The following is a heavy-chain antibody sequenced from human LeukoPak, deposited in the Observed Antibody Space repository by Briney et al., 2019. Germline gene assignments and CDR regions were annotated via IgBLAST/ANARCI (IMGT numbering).Heavy chain of an antibody. CDR2: IFRTGST. CDR1: GGSISSRGYY. CDR3: ASTGGDYSFDY. Sequence: SETLSLTCTVSGGSISSRGYYWSWIRQPPGKGLEWIGHIFRTGSTVYNPSLKSRLTMSVDKSKNQFSLILSFVTAADTAVYYCASTGGDYSFDYWGRGTLVTVSS. J-gene: IGHJ4*02. D-gene: IGHD4-17*01. V-gene: IGHV4-30-4*01.